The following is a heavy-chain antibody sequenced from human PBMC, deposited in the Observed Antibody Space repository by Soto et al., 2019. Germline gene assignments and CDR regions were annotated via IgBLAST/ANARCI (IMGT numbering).Heavy chain of an antibody. V-gene: IGHV4-30-4*01. J-gene: IGHJ6*02. CDR1: GGSISSGDYY. D-gene: IGHD4-17*01. Sequence: SETLSLTCTVSGGSISSGDYYWSWIRQPPGKGLEWIGYIYYSGSTYYNPSLKSRVTISVDTSKNQFSLKLSSVTAADTAVYYCAREGLQTNYYYGMDVWGQGTTVTVSS. CDR3: AREGLQTNYYYGMDV. CDR2: IYYSGST.